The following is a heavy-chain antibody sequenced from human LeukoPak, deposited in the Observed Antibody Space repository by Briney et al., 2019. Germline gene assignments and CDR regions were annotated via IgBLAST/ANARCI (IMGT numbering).Heavy chain of an antibody. J-gene: IGHJ4*02. V-gene: IGHV3-23*01. CDR1: GFTFSIYA. Sequence: HPGGSLRLSCAASGFTFSIYAMTWVRQAPGKGLEWVSVISGGGGTTYYGDSVKGRFTISRDNSKNTLFLQMNSLRVEDTATYYCVKGATVTTRPNFDYWGQGTLVTVSS. D-gene: IGHD4-17*01. CDR2: ISGGGGTT. CDR3: VKGATVTTRPNFDY.